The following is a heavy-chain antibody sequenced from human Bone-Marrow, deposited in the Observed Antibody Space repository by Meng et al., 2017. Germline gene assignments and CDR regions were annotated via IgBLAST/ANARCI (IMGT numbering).Heavy chain of an antibody. V-gene: IGHV3-48*03. CDR2: ISSSGSTI. Sequence: GGSLRLSCAASGFTFSSYEMNWVRQAPGKGLEWVSYISSSGSTIYYADSVKGRFTISRDDSKSTLYLQMKGLRAEDTAVYYCATPRRVGFYYDSWGQGTLVTVSS. CDR3: ATPRRVGFYYDS. CDR1: GFTFSSYE. J-gene: IGHJ4*02. D-gene: IGHD1-26*01.